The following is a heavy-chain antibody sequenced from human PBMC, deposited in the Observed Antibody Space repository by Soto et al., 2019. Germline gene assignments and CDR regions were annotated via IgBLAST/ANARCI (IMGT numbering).Heavy chain of an antibody. CDR2: MNPNSGNT. V-gene: IGHV1-8*01. D-gene: IGHD6-19*01. Sequence: QVQLVQSGAEVKKPGASVKVSCKASGYTFTSYDINWVRQVTGQGLEWMGWMNPNSGNTGYAQKFQGRVTMTRNTSISTAYMELSSLRSEDTAVYYCARGSGSGWEGITNWFDPWGQGTLVTVSS. J-gene: IGHJ5*02. CDR3: ARGSGSGWEGITNWFDP. CDR1: GYTFTSYD.